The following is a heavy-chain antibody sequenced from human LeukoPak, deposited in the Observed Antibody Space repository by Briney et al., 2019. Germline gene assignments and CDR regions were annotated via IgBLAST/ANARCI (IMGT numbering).Heavy chain of an antibody. CDR2: IKQDGSEK. J-gene: IGHJ4*02. CDR1: GFTFSSYW. Sequence: GGPLRLSCAASGFTFSSYWMSWVRQAPGKGLEWVANIKQDGSEKYYVDSVKGRFTISRDNAKNSLYLQMNSLRAEDTAVYYCASSRYSGSYDYWGQGTLVTVSS. D-gene: IGHD1-26*01. CDR3: ASSRYSGSYDY. V-gene: IGHV3-7*01.